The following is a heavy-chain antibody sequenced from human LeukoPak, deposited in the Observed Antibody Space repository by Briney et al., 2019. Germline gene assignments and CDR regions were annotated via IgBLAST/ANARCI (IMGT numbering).Heavy chain of an antibody. V-gene: IGHV1-8*01. CDR3: ARVWGPTPIHYFDY. D-gene: IGHD3-16*01. CDR1: GYSFTIYD. CDR2: VNTATGNT. J-gene: IGHJ4*02. Sequence: ASVKVSXKTSGYSFTIYDINWLRPAPGQGPEWIGWVNTATGNTGYAQKFQGRVSMTRDTSRTTAYMELRSLTSEDTAVYFCARVWGPTPIHYFDYWGQGSLVTVSP.